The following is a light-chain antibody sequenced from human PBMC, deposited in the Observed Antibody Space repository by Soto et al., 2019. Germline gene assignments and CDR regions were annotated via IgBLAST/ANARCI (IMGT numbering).Light chain of an antibody. CDR2: DGY. CDR1: QSISNY. V-gene: IGKV3-11*01. Sequence: EIVLTQSPATLSLSPGERATLSCRASQSISNYLAWFQQKPGQAPRLVIYDGYNRATGIPARFTGSGSGTDLTLTIGSLEPEDFAVYYCLQRSKWPFTFGPGTKVDIK. J-gene: IGKJ3*01. CDR3: LQRSKWPFT.